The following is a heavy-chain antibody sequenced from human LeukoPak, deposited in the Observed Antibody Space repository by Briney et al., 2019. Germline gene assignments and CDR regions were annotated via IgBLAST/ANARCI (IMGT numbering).Heavy chain of an antibody. J-gene: IGHJ5*02. D-gene: IGHD6-13*01. CDR3: ASEVSAAGGSWFDP. Sequence: PSEPLSLTCTVSGGSISSSSYYWGWIPPPPGKGLEWIGSIYYSGSTYYNPSLKSRVTISVDTSKNQFSLKLSSVTAADTAVYYCASEVSAAGGSWFDPWGQGTLVTVSS. CDR1: GGSISSSSYY. V-gene: IGHV4-39*01. CDR2: IYYSGST.